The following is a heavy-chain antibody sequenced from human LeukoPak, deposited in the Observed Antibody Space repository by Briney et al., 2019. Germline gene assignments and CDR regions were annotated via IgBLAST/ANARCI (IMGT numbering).Heavy chain of an antibody. CDR1: GLTFTNAW. J-gene: IGHJ3*02. CDR3: ATDPGEWEPI. V-gene: IGHV3-15*05. D-gene: IGHD1-26*01. Sequence: TGGSLRLSCATSGLTFTNAWMSWFRQAPGKGLEWVGRIKSKTDGGTSDYAAPVQGRFTISRDDSKNTLYLQMNSLKIEDTAVYYCATDPGEWEPIWGQGTMVTVSS. CDR2: IKSKTDGGTS.